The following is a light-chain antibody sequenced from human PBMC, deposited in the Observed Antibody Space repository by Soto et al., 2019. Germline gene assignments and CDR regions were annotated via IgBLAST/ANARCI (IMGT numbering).Light chain of an antibody. CDR2: DAS. CDR3: QQRSNWPRT. V-gene: IGKV3-11*01. J-gene: IGKJ1*01. Sequence: EIVLTQSPDTLSLSPGERATLSCRASQSVSSYLAWYQQKPGQPPRLLIYDASNRATGIPARFSGSGSGTDFTLTISSLEPEDFAVYYCQQRSNWPRTFGQGTKVDIK. CDR1: QSVSSY.